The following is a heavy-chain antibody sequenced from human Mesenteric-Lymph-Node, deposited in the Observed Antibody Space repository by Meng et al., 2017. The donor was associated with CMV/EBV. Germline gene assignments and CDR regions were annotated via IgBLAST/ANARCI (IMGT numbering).Heavy chain of an antibody. CDR3: ARGLAWSGYYTG. CDR1: GGSFSGYY. CDR2: INHSGST. V-gene: IGHV4-34*01. J-gene: IGHJ4*02. D-gene: IGHD3-3*01. Sequence: SETLSLTCAVYGGSFSGYYWSWIRQPPGKGLEWIGEINHSGSTNYNPSLKSRVTISVDTSKNQFSLKLSSVTAADTAVYYCARGLAWSGYYTGWGQGTLVTVSS.